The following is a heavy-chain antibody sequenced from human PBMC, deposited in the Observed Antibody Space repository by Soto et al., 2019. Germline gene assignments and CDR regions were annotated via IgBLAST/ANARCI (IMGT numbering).Heavy chain of an antibody. CDR1: GGTFSSYT. CDR3: ARDQCGTNGVCYLNWFDP. Sequence: SVKVSCKASGGTFSSYTISWVRQAPGQGLEWMGGIIPIFGTANYAQKFQGRVTITADESTSTAYMELSSLRSEDTAVYYCARDQCGTNGVCYLNWFDPWGQGTLVTVSS. V-gene: IGHV1-69*13. CDR2: IIPIFGTA. J-gene: IGHJ5*02. D-gene: IGHD2-8*01.